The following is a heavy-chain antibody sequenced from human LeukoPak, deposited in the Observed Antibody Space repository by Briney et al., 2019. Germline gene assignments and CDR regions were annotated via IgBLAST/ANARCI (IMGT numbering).Heavy chain of an antibody. CDR3: ARVYKQQLVHDAFDI. CDR2: INPSGGST. J-gene: IGHJ3*02. CDR1: GYTFTSYY. Sequence: GASVKVSCKASGYTFTSYYMHWVRQAPGQGLEWMGIINPSGGSTSYAQKFQGRVTMTRDTSTSTVYMELSSLRSEDTAVYYCARVYKQQLVHDAFDIWGQGTMVTVSS. D-gene: IGHD6-13*01. V-gene: IGHV1-46*01.